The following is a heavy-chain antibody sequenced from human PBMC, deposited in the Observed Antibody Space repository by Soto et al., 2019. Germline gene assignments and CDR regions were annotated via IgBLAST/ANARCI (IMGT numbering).Heavy chain of an antibody. CDR2: ISGSGGST. J-gene: IGHJ6*02. CDR1: GFPFSSYA. V-gene: IGHV3-23*01. CDR3: AKAAADTAMVKPLPSYYYYGMDV. D-gene: IGHD5-18*01. Sequence: GSLKLSCAPSGFPFSSYAMSWVRQAPGKGLEWVSVISGSGGSTYYADSVKGRFTISRDNSKNTLYLQMNSLRAEDTAVYYCAKAAADTAMVKPLPSYYYYGMDVWGQGTTVTVSS.